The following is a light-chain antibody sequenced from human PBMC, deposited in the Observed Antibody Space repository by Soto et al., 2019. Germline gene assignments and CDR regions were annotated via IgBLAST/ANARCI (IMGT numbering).Light chain of an antibody. CDR2: ERS. J-gene: IGKJ1*01. Sequence: DIQMTQSPSTLSASVGDRVTVTCRASHTIRNRLAWYQHKPGQAPKVLIYERSSLDGGVTSRFSGTGSGTEFTLTISSRQPEDFATYYCQQYQSYWTFGQGTRVEVK. V-gene: IGKV1-5*03. CDR3: QQYQSYWT. CDR1: HTIRNR.